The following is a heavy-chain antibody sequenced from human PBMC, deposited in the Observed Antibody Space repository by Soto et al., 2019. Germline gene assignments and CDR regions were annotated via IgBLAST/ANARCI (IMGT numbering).Heavy chain of an antibody. CDR3: ARDRAVSARGCFDY. Sequence: QVQLQESGPGLVEPSGTLSLTCAVSGGSVSSTNWWSWVRQPPGKGLEWIGEIYHSGSTYYNPSLKSRVTISVEQSKNQFSLRLSSVTAADTAVYFCARDRAVSARGCFDYWGQGTLVTVSS. CDR2: IYHSGST. J-gene: IGHJ4*02. V-gene: IGHV4-4*02. CDR1: GGSVSSTNW. D-gene: IGHD6-19*01.